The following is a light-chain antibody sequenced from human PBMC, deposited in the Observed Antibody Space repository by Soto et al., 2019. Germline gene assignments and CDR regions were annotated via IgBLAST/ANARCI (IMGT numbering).Light chain of an antibody. V-gene: IGKV1-6*01. J-gene: IGKJ1*01. Sequence: AIQMTQSPSSLSASVGDRVTITCRASQGIRNDLGWYQHKPGKAPKLLIYAASSLQSGVPSRFSGSGSGTDFTLTISSLQPADFATYYCLQDYNYPRTFGQGTKVEIK. CDR3: LQDYNYPRT. CDR2: AAS. CDR1: QGIRND.